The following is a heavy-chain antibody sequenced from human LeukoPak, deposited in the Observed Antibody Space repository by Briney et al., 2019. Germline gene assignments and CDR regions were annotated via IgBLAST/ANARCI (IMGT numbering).Heavy chain of an antibody. Sequence: PGGSLRLSCAASGFTFTTYAMNWVRQAPGKGLEWFSGITANSGSTYYADSVQGRFAVSRDNSKNTVYLRMSGLRADDTAVYYCATGLYSGGAFDIWGQGTMVTVSS. CDR3: ATGLYSGGAFDI. J-gene: IGHJ3*02. D-gene: IGHD1-26*01. CDR1: GFTFTTYA. V-gene: IGHV3-23*01. CDR2: ITANSGST.